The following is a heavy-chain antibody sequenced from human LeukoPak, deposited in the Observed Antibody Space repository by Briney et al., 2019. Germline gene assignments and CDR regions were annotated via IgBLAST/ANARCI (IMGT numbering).Heavy chain of an antibody. CDR2: ISYDGSNK. V-gene: IGHV3-30-3*01. D-gene: IGHD3-9*01. J-gene: IGHJ6*02. CDR3: ARDGAYYDILTGYRGVNYGMDV. CDR1: GFTFSSYA. Sequence: PGRSLRLSCAASGFTFSSYAMHWVRQAPGKGLEWVAVISYDGSNKYYADSVKGRFTISRDNAKNTLYLQMNSLRAEDTAVYYCARDGAYYDILTGYRGVNYGMDVWGQGTTVTVSS.